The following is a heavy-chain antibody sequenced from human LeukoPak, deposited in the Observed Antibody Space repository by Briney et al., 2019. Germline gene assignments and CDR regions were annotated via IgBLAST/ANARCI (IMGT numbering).Heavy chain of an antibody. CDR2: IYYSGST. CDR3: AREASRWILSGGDY. Sequence: SETLSLTCTVSGGSISIGDYCWSWIRQPPGRGLEWIGYIYYSGSTYYNPSLKSRVTISGDTSKNQFSLKLSSVTAADTAVYYCAREASRWILSGGDYWGQGTLVTVSS. CDR1: GGSISIGDYC. V-gene: IGHV4-30-4*08. J-gene: IGHJ4*02. D-gene: IGHD7-27*01.